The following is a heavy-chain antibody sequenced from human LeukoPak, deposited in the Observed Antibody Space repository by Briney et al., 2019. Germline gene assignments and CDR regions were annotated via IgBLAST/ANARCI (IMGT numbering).Heavy chain of an antibody. D-gene: IGHD1-26*01. Sequence: GGSLRLSCAASGFTFSDYYMSWIRQAPGKGLEWVSYTSSSGSSRYYADSVKGRFTISRDNAKNSLYLQMNSLRADDTAVYYCARALGNQLGHSRSKSAPNDYWGQGTLVTASS. CDR1: GFTFSDYY. CDR3: ARALGNQLGHSRSKSAPNDY. J-gene: IGHJ4*01. V-gene: IGHV3-11*04. CDR2: TSSSGSSR.